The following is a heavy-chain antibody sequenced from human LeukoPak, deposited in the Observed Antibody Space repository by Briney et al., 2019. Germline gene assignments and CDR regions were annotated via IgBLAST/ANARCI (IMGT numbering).Heavy chain of an antibody. Sequence: GSLRLSCAASGFTVSSNYMSWVRQAPGKGLEWVSIIYSGGSTYYADSVKGRFTISRDNSKNTLYLQMNSLRAEDTAVYYCARDRVGSGWYLDYWGQGTLVTVSS. CDR2: IYSGGST. CDR1: GFTVSSNY. V-gene: IGHV3-53*01. D-gene: IGHD6-19*01. CDR3: ARDRVGSGWYLDY. J-gene: IGHJ4*02.